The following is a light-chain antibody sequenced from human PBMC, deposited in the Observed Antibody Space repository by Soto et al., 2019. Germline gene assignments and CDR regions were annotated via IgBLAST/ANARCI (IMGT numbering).Light chain of an antibody. V-gene: IGKV1-16*02. Sequence: DIPMTQSPSSLSASVGDRVTITCRASQGISISLAWFQLKPGKAPKSLIYGASSLQSGVPSKFSGSGSGTDFTLTISSLQPEDFATYYCQQYYSNPYTLGQGTKLEIK. CDR3: QQYYSNPYT. J-gene: IGKJ2*01. CDR2: GAS. CDR1: QGISIS.